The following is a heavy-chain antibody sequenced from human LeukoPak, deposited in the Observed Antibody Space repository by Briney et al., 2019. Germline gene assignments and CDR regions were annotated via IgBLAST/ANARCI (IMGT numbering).Heavy chain of an antibody. CDR1: GFTFTRYG. D-gene: IGHD6-25*01. Sequence: ASVKVSCKASGFTFTRYGISWVRQAPGQGLEWMGWISAYNGDTKYAQKFQDRLTLTTDTSTTTAYMELRSLRSDDTAVYYCARDPSNTSVYYAWADYWGQGTLVTVSS. V-gene: IGHV1-18*01. CDR3: ARDPSNTSVYYAWADY. J-gene: IGHJ4*02. CDR2: ISAYNGDT.